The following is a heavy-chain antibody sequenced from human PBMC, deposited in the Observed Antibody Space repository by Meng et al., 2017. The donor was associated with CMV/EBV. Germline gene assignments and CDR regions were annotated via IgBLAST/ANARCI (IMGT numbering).Heavy chain of an antibody. V-gene: IGHV3-11*01. Sequence: GESLKISCAASGFTFSDYYMSWIRQAPGKGLEWVSYISSSGSTIYYADSVKGRFTISRDNAKNSLYLQMNSLRAEDTAVYYCAREIVRSYYDFWSGYYSHYYGMDVWGQGTTVTVSS. CDR2: ISSSGSTI. CDR3: AREIVRSYYDFWSGYYSHYYGMDV. J-gene: IGHJ6*02. CDR1: GFTFSDYY. D-gene: IGHD3-3*01.